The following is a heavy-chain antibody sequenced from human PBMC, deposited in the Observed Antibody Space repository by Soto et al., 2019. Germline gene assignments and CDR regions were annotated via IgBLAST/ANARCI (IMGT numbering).Heavy chain of an antibody. Sequence: GESLKISCVASGFTFNKYALAWVRQAPGKGLEWVSAISGSGASTYDADSVKGRFTISRDNSNNTLYLQMNSLRAEDTAVYYCARGVLYYNVRSGFDYWGQGTLVTVSS. CDR3: ARGVLYYNVRSGFDY. J-gene: IGHJ4*02. CDR1: GFTFNKYA. CDR2: ISGSGAST. V-gene: IGHV3-23*01. D-gene: IGHD3-22*01.